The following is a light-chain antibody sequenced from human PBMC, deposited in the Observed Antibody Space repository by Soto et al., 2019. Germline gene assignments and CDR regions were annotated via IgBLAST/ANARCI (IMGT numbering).Light chain of an antibody. CDR1: QSVSSSY. J-gene: IGKJ1*01. CDR2: GAS. V-gene: IGKV3-20*01. CDR3: QQYGTSPPT. Sequence: LALSPSSQSLSPGERATLSCRASQSVSSSYLAWYQQNPGQAPRLLIYGASSRATGIPDKFSGSGSGTDFTLTINGLEPEDFAVYYCQQYGTSPPTFGQGTKV.